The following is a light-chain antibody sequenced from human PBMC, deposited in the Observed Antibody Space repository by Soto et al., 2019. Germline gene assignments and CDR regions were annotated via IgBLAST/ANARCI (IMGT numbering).Light chain of an antibody. V-gene: IGLV2-11*01. J-gene: IGLJ3*02. CDR1: SSDVGGFNY. Sequence: QSALTQPRSVSGSPGQSVTISCTGTSSDVGGFNYVSWYQQHPVKAPKLMIYDVNERPSGVPDRFSGSKSGNTASLTISGLQAEDEAEYYCSSPGGNDIWVFGGGTKLTVL. CDR3: SSPGGNDIWV. CDR2: DVN.